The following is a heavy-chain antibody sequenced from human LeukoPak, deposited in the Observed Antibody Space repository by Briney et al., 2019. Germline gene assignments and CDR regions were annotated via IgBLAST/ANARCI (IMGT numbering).Heavy chain of an antibody. Sequence: KTGGSLRLSCTASGFTFGDYAMSWVRQAPGKGLEWVSAISGSGGSTYYADSVKGRFTISRDNSKNTLYLQMNSLRAEDTAVYYCAKGVWFGETFDYWGQGTLVTVSS. D-gene: IGHD3-10*01. CDR1: GFTFGDYA. CDR3: AKGVWFGETFDY. V-gene: IGHV3-23*01. CDR2: ISGSGGST. J-gene: IGHJ4*02.